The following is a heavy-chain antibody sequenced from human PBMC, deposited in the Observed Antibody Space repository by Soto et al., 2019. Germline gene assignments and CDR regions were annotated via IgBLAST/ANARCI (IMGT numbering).Heavy chain of an antibody. J-gene: IGHJ4*02. Sequence: QVQLVQSGAEVKKPESSVKVSCKTSGGTFVRHVISWVRQAPGQGPEWMGKINPLSGIPNYAQNFQNRVTFTADTDSSTAYMELSSLRSDDTAVYYCATTACAATWCSPSHNLDHWGQGTLVTVSS. CDR1: GGTFVRHV. V-gene: IGHV1-69*09. CDR2: INPLSGIP. CDR3: ATTACAATWCSPSHNLDH. D-gene: IGHD4-4*01.